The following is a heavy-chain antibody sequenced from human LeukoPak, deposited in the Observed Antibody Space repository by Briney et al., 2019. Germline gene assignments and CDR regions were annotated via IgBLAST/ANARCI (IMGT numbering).Heavy chain of an antibody. V-gene: IGHV3-30*04. Sequence: GRSLRHSCAASGFTFSSYAMHWVRQAPGKGLEWVAVISYDGSNKYYADSVKGRFTISRDNSKNTLYLQMNSLRAEDTAVYYCARDGGGYDNYYYGMDVWGQGTTVTVSS. CDR3: ARDGGGYDNYYYGMDV. J-gene: IGHJ6*02. CDR2: ISYDGSNK. CDR1: GFTFSSYA. D-gene: IGHD5-12*01.